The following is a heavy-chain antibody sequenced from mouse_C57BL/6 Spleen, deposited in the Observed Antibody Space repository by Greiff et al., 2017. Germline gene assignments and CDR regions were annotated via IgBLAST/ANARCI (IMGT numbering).Heavy chain of an antibody. D-gene: IGHD2-4*01. CDR3: ARDYPFDD. CDR2: INPGSGGT. V-gene: IGHV1-54*01. J-gene: IGHJ2*01. Sequence: QVQLQQSGAELVRPGTSVKVSCKASGYAFTNYLIEWVKQRPGQGLEWIGVINPGSGGTNYNEKFKGKATLTADESSSTAYMQLSSLTSEDSAVYFCARDYPFDDWGQGTTLTVSS. CDR1: GYAFTNYL.